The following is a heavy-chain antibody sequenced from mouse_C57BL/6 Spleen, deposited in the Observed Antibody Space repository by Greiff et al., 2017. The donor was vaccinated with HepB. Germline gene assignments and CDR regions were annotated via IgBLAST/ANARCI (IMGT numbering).Heavy chain of an antibody. Sequence: VQLKESGGDLVKPGGSLKLSCAASGFTFSSYGMSWVRQTPDKRLEWVATISSGGSYTYYPDSVKGRFTISRDNAKNTLYLQMSSLKSEDTAMYYCASLYYYGSSPNWAFAYWGQGTLVTVSA. CDR3: ASLYYYGSSPNWAFAY. V-gene: IGHV5-6*01. J-gene: IGHJ3*01. CDR2: ISSGGSYT. D-gene: IGHD1-1*01. CDR1: GFTFSSYG.